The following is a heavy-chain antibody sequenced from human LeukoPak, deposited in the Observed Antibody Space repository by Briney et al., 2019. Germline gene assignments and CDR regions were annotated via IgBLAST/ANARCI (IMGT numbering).Heavy chain of an antibody. CDR2: ISYDGSNK. V-gene: IGHV3-30*18. D-gene: IGHD1-26*01. CDR1: GFTFSSYG. CDR3: ANGGWELLRDDAFDI. Sequence: GGSLGLSCAASGFTFSSYGMHWVRQAPGKGLEWVAVISYDGSNKYYADSVKGRFTISRDNSKNTLYLQMNSLRAEDTAVYYCANGGWELLRDDAFDIWGQGTMVTVSS. J-gene: IGHJ3*02.